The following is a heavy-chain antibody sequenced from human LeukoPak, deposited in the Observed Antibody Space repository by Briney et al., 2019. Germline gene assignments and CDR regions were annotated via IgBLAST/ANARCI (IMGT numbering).Heavy chain of an antibody. V-gene: IGHV4-34*01. CDR3: ARLRFLEWLLRYYYYMDV. J-gene: IGHJ6*03. CDR1: GGSFSGYY. Sequence: SQTLSLTCAVDGGSFSGYYWSWIRQPPGKGMEWIGEINHSGSTNYNPSLKSRVTISVDTSKNQFSLKLSSVTAADTAVYYCARLRFLEWLLRYYYYMDVWGKGTTVTVSS. CDR2: INHSGST. D-gene: IGHD3-3*01.